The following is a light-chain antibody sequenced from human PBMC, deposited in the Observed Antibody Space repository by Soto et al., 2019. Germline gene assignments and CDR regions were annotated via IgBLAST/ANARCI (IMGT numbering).Light chain of an antibody. Sequence: EIVLTQSPGTLSLSPGERATLSCRASQSVSSNYLAWYQQKPGQAPRLLIYGASSRATGIPDRVSGRWSGTDFTLTISRLEPEDFAVYYWQHYGRSAYTFGQGTTLEIK. V-gene: IGKV3-20*01. J-gene: IGKJ2*01. CDR2: GAS. CDR1: QSVSSNY. CDR3: QHYGRSAYT.